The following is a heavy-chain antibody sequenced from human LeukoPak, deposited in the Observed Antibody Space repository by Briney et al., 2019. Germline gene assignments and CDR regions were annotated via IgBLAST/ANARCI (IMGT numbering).Heavy chain of an antibody. V-gene: IGHV3-74*01. CDR2: IKSEGRTT. D-gene: IGHD3-10*02. CDR3: GSPRTFSGRNVLDM. Sequence: PGGPLRLSCAAAGFTFSIYWMHWLPQVPGKALVCVSRIKSEGRTTGYADSVKCRFTISRDNAKNTLYLQMNSLRVEDTAVYYCGSPRTFSGRNVLDMWGQGTMVTVSS. CDR1: GFTFSIYW. J-gene: IGHJ3*02.